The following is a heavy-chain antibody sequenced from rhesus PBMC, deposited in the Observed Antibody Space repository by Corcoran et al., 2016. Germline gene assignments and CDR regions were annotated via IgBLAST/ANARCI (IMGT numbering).Heavy chain of an antibody. J-gene: IGHJ6*01. CDR3: ARAGAVIYGLDS. CDR1: GYSISSGYD. Sequence: QVQLQESGPGVVKPSETLSLTCAVSGYSISSGYDWSWIRQPPGKGLEWIGYIYGSSGNTNYNPSLKNRVHISKDTAKNQFSLKLSSVTAADTAVYYCARAGAVIYGLDSWGQGVVVTVSS. D-gene: IGHD1-44*02. V-gene: IGHV4-76*01. CDR2: IYGSSGNT.